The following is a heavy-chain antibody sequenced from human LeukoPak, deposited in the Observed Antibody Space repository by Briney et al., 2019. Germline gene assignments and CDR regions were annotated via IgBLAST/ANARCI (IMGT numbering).Heavy chain of an antibody. V-gene: IGHV4-39*01. J-gene: IGHJ4*02. Sequence: SETLSLTRTVSGGSISSSSYYWGWIRQPPGKGLEWIGSIYYSGSTYYNPSLKSRVTISVDTSKNQFSLKLSSVTAADTAVYYCARHLAWGDIVVVTAILDPYYFDYWGQGTLVTVSS. CDR2: IYYSGST. CDR3: ARHLAWGDIVVVTAILDPYYFDY. D-gene: IGHD2-21*02. CDR1: GGSISSSSYY.